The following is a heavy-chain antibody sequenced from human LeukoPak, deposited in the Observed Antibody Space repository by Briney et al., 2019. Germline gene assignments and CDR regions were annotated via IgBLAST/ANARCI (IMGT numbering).Heavy chain of an antibody. CDR2: IYHSGST. CDR1: GGSISSSNW. V-gene: IGHV4-4*02. Sequence: PSGTLSLTCAVSGGSISSSNWWSWVRQPPGKGLEWIGVIYHSGSTNYNPSLKSRVTISVDKSKNQFSLKLSSVTAADTAMYYCARIPYCGGDCYSHYYYGMDVWGQGTTVTVSS. CDR3: ARIPYCGGDCYSHYYYGMDV. J-gene: IGHJ6*02. D-gene: IGHD2-21*02.